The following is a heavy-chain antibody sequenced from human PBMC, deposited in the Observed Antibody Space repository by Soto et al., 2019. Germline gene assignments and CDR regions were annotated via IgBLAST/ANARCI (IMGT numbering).Heavy chain of an antibody. CDR3: ARCVRQLDLGYDYYAMDV. CDR2: INTDGSST. V-gene: IGHV3-74*01. Sequence: LRLSCAGSGFPFRKHWMHWVRQAPGKGLVWVSRINTDGSSTNYADSVKGRFTISRDNAKNTVYLRLSSLRAEDTAVYYCARCVRQLDLGYDYYAMDVWGQGTTVTVSS. D-gene: IGHD6-6*01. CDR1: GFPFRKHW. J-gene: IGHJ6*02.